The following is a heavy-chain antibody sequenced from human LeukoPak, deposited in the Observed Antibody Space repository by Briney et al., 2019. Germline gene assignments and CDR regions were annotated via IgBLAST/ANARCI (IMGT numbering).Heavy chain of an antibody. CDR2: ISLDGASS. Sequence: GGSLRLSCAASGFTFDDYAMVWVRQGPGRGMECVSLISLDGASSYYSVSVMGPFTISRVNNKISLYLEMNRLRAEDTAVYYCARGAARMVEIATIISCEYWGQGTLVTVSS. CDR3: ARGAARMVEIATIISCEY. D-gene: IGHD5-24*01. V-gene: IGHV3-43D*03. J-gene: IGHJ4*02. CDR1: GFTFDDYA.